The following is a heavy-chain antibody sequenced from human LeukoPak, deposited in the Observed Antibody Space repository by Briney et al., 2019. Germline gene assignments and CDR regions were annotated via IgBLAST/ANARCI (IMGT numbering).Heavy chain of an antibody. CDR1: GGSFSGYY. CDR2: INHSGST. CDR3: ARGMSGTAMAAPFDY. V-gene: IGHV4-34*01. D-gene: IGHD5-18*01. Sequence: SETLSLTCAVYGGSFSGYYWSWIRQPPGKGLEWIGEINHSGSTSYNPSLKSRVTISVDTSKNQFSLKLSSVTAADTAVYYCARGMSGTAMAAPFDYWGQGTLVTVSS. J-gene: IGHJ4*02.